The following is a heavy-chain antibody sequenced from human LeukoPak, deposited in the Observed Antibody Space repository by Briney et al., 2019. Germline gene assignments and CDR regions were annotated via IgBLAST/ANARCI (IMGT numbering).Heavy chain of an antibody. D-gene: IGHD1-1*01. CDR2: FDPEDGET. CDR1: GYTLTELS. J-gene: IGHJ4*02. Sequence: ASVKVSCKVSGYTLTELSMHWVRQAPGKGLEWMGGFDPEDGETIYAQKFQGRVTITADESTSTAYMELSSLRSEDAAVYYCASTGTAVEGWGQGTLVTVSS. CDR3: ASTGTAVEG. V-gene: IGHV1-24*01.